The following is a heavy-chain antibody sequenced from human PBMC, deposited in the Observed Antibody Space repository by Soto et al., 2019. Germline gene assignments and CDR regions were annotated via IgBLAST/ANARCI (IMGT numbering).Heavy chain of an antibody. CDR1: GFTFSSYA. CDR2: ISGSGGST. V-gene: IGHV3-23*01. J-gene: IGHJ2*01. Sequence: EVQLLESGGGLVQPGGSLRLSCAASGFTFSSYAMSWVRQAPGKGLEWVSAISGSGGSTYYADSVKGRFTISRDNSKNTLYLQMNSLRAEDTAVYYCAKIGDTIFGVVIVDFDLWGRGTLVTVSS. D-gene: IGHD3-3*01. CDR3: AKIGDTIFGVVIVDFDL.